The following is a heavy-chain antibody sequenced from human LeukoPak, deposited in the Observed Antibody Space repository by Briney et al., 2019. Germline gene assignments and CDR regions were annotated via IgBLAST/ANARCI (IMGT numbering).Heavy chain of an antibody. CDR3: ATYDILTGFDY. V-gene: IGHV1-69*13. CDR1: GGTFSDHI. Sequence: ASVKVSCKSSGGTFSDHIIFWVRQAPGQGLEWMGGISPLLGASNHTQKFQDRVWITADESARTAYMELSNLRSADTAVYYCATYDILTGFDYWGQGTLVTVSS. D-gene: IGHD3-9*01. J-gene: IGHJ4*02. CDR2: ISPLLGAS.